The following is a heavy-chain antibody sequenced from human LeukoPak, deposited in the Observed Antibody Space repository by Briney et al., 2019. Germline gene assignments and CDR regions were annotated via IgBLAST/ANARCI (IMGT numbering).Heavy chain of an antibody. J-gene: IGHJ6*02. D-gene: IGHD3-10*01. CDR1: GGFISSYY. CDR3: ARRLMVRGLVSYGMDV. CDR2: IYYSGST. V-gene: IGHV4-59*08. Sequence: PSETLSLTCTVSGGFISSYYWSWIRQPPGKGLEWIGYIYYSGSTNYNPSLKSRVTISVDTSKNQFSLKLSSVTAADTAVYYCARRLMVRGLVSYGMDVWGQGTTVTVSS.